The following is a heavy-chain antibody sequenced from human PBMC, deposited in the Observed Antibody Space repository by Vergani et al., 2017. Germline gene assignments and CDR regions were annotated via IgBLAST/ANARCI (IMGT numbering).Heavy chain of an antibody. CDR2: INPNSGGT. Sequence: QVQLVQSGAEVKKPGASVKVSCKASGYTFTGYYMHWVRQAPGQGLEWMGWINPNSGGTNYAQQFQGWVTITRDTSISTAYMELSRLRSDDTAVYYCARSKTGYYYYGMDVWGQGTTVTVSS. V-gene: IGHV1-2*04. J-gene: IGHJ6*02. CDR3: ARSKTGYYYYGMDV. CDR1: GYTFTGYY.